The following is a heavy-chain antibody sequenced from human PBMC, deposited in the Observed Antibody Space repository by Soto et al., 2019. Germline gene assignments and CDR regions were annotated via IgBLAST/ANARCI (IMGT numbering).Heavy chain of an antibody. J-gene: IGHJ4*02. CDR1: GGSISSYY. Sequence: QVQLQESGPGLVKPSETLSLTCTVSGGSISSYYWSWIRQPPGKGLEWIGYIYYSGSSNYNPSPKSRVTISLYTSKNPYSLKLSSVTAADTAVYYCARSSGNPLSGWPLDYWGQGTLVTVAA. V-gene: IGHV4-59*08. CDR2: IYYSGSS. D-gene: IGHD6-19*01. CDR3: ARSSGNPLSGWPLDY.